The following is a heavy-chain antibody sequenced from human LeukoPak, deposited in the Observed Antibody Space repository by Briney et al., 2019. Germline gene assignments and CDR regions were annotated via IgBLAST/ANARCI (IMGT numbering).Heavy chain of an antibody. Sequence: ASVKVSCKASGGTFSSYAISWVRQAPGQGLEWMGGISPIFGTANYAQNFQGRVTITTDESTSTAYMELSSLRSEDTAVYYCARTGRGYRFEYYFDYWGQGTLVTVSS. V-gene: IGHV1-69*05. CDR2: ISPIFGTA. CDR3: ARTGRGYRFEYYFDY. J-gene: IGHJ4*02. CDR1: GGTFSSYA. D-gene: IGHD5-18*01.